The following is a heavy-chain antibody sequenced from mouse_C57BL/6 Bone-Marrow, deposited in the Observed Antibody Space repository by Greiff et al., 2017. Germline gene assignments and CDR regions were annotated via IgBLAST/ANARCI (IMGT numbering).Heavy chain of an antibody. Sequence: EVQLVESGGGLVKPGGSLKLSCAASGFTFSDYGMHWVRQAPEKGLEWVAYISSGSSTLYYADTVKGRFTISRDNAKNTLFLQMTSLRSEATAMYYCARGSPFAYWGQGTLVTVSA. CDR1: GFTFSDYG. J-gene: IGHJ3*01. CDR2: ISSGSSTL. V-gene: IGHV5-17*01. CDR3: ARGSPFAY.